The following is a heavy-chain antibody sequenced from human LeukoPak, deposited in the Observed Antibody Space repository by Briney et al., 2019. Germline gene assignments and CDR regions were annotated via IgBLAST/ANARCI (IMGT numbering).Heavy chain of an antibody. D-gene: IGHD3-9*01. CDR2: INHSGST. J-gene: IGHJ4*02. Sequence: SETLSLTCAVYGGSFSGYYWSWIRQPLGKGLEWIGEINHSGSTNYNPSLKSRVTISVDTSKNQFSLKLSSVTAADTAVYYCARGGYYDKPFDYWGQGTLVTVSS. CDR3: ARGGYYDKPFDY. V-gene: IGHV4-34*01. CDR1: GGSFSGYY.